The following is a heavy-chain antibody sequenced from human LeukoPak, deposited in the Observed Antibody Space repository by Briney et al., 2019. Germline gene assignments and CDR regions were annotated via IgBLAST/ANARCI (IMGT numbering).Heavy chain of an antibody. Sequence: PGGSLRLSWAASGFTFSSYSMSWVRQAPGKGLEWVSSISSSSSYIYYADSVKGRFTISRDNAKNSLYLQMNSLRAEDTAVYYCARDGQQAGDRPRFSDYWGQGTLVTVSS. CDR3: ARDGQQAGDRPRFSDY. V-gene: IGHV3-21*01. D-gene: IGHD6-13*01. CDR1: GFTFSSYS. CDR2: ISSSSSYI. J-gene: IGHJ4*02.